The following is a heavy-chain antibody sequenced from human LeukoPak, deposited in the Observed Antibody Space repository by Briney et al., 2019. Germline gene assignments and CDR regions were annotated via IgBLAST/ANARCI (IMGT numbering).Heavy chain of an antibody. CDR2: IRYEGSSK. CDR1: GFTFSNYG. J-gene: IGHJ6*04. V-gene: IGHV3-30*02. D-gene: IGHD3-10*02. CDR3: AELGITMIGGV. Sequence: GGSLRLSCAASGFTFSNYGMHWVRQAPDKGLEWVAFIRYEGSSKYYADSVKGRFTISRDNAKNSLYLQMNSLRAEDTAVYYCAELGITMIGGVWGKGTTVTISS.